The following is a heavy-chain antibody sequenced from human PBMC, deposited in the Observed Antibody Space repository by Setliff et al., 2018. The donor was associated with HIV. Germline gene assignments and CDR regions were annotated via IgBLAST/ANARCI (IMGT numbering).Heavy chain of an antibody. Sequence: PSETLSLTCTVSGGSISSHYWSWIRQPPGKGLEWIGSIYYSGSTNYNPSLKSRVTISVDTSKNQFSLKLSSVTAADTAVYYCASSFLIAAAEGGMDVWGQGTTVTVSS. CDR2: IYYSGST. D-gene: IGHD6-13*01. CDR3: ASSFLIAAAEGGMDV. CDR1: GGSISSHY. J-gene: IGHJ6*02. V-gene: IGHV4-59*11.